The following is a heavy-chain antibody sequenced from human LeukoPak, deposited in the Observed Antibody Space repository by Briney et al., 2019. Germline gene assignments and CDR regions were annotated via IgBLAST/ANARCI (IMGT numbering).Heavy chain of an antibody. V-gene: IGHV3-30*18. CDR2: ISYDGSNK. Sequence: GGSLRLSCAASGFTFSSYGMHWVRQAPGKGLEWVAVISYDGSNKYYADSVKGRFTISRDNSKNTLYLQMNSLRAEDTAVYYCAKDRRGSGYCSGGSCYSYYWGQGTLVTVSS. J-gene: IGHJ4*02. D-gene: IGHD2-15*01. CDR3: AKDRRGSGYCSGGSCYSYY. CDR1: GFTFSSYG.